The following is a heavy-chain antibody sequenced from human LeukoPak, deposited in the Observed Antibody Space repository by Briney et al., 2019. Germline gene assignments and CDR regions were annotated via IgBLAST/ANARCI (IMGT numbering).Heavy chain of an antibody. CDR3: ARLSDTAMVSYYFDY. CDR1: GGSISTTNW. J-gene: IGHJ4*02. Sequence: SETLSLTCAVSGGSISTTNWLSWVRQPPGQGLEWIGEIYHSGTANYSPSLKSRLTISVDKSKNQFSPKLSSVTAADTAVYYCARLSDTAMVSYYFDYWGQGTLVTVSS. CDR2: IYHSGTA. D-gene: IGHD5-18*01. V-gene: IGHV4-4*02.